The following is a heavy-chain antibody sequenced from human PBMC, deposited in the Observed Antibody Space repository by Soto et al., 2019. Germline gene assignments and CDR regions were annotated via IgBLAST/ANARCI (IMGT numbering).Heavy chain of an antibody. CDR3: ANLAVDIAAQDI. CDR1: GYTFTSFG. CDR2: VNAYIGNT. J-gene: IGHJ4*02. V-gene: IGHV1-18*01. Sequence: GASVKVSCKNSGYTFTSFGVNWVRQAPGQGLEWMGWVNAYIGNTNYADKFQGTVTITAETSTSTGHMEVRSLPSNDTSVYYVANLAVDIAAQDIWGQGTMVTVYS. D-gene: IGHD6-6*01.